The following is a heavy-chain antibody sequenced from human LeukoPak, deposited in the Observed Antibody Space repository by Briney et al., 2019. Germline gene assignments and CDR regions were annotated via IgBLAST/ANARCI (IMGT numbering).Heavy chain of an antibody. Sequence: GASVKVSCKASGYTFTSYYMHWVRQAPGQGLEWMGIINPSGGSTSYAQKFQGRVTMTRDMSTSTVYMELSSLRSKDTAVYYCARERCSGGSCYSNWFDPWGQGTLVTVSS. J-gene: IGHJ5*02. CDR2: INPSGGST. V-gene: IGHV1-46*01. D-gene: IGHD2-15*01. CDR1: GYTFTSYY. CDR3: ARERCSGGSCYSNWFDP.